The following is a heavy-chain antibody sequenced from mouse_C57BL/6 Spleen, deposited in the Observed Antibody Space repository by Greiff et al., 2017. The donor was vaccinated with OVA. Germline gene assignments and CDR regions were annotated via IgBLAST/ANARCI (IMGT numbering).Heavy chain of an antibody. Sequence: EVQVVESGGDLVKPGGSLKLSCAASGFTFSSYGMSWARQTPDKRLEWVATISSGGSYTYYQASVKGRFTISSDNAKNTLYLQMSSLKTEDAAMYYYERHVYGNNDDMDYWGKGTSVTVSS. CDR3: ERHVYGNNDDMDY. CDR2: ISSGGSYT. CDR1: GFTFSSYG. D-gene: IGHD2-1*01. V-gene: IGHV5-6*01. J-gene: IGHJ4*01.